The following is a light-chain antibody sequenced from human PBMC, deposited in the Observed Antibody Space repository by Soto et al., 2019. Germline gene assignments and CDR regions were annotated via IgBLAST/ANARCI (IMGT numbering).Light chain of an antibody. V-gene: IGKV3-20*01. CDR1: QSVSAGY. CDR2: GAS. J-gene: IGKJ1*01. Sequence: EFVLTQSPGTLSLSPGERATLSCRASQSVSAGYLAWYQQKPGQAPRLLISGASSRATASPDRFSGSGSGADFTLTISRLEPEDLAVYYCQQYARSPATFGQGTKVEIK. CDR3: QQYARSPAT.